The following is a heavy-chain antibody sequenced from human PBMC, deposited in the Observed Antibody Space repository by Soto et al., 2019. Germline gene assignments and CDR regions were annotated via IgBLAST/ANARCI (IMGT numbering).Heavy chain of an antibody. CDR1: GFTFSSYS. Sequence: LRLSCAASGFTFSSYSMNWVRQAPGKGLEWVSSISSSSSCIYYADSVKGRFTISRDNAKNSLYLQMNSLRAEDTAVYYCARDPDSGSSDFDYWGQGTLVTVSS. D-gene: IGHD1-26*01. CDR3: ARDPDSGSSDFDY. V-gene: IGHV3-21*01. J-gene: IGHJ4*02. CDR2: ISSSSSCI.